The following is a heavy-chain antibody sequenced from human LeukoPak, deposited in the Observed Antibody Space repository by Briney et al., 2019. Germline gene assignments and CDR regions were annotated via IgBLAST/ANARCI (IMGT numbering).Heavy chain of an antibody. D-gene: IGHD3-3*01. CDR1: GFTFSSYA. V-gene: IGHV3-23*01. Sequence: GGSLRLSCAASGFTFSSYAMSWVRQAPGKGLEWVSAISGSGGSTYYADSVKGRFTISRDNSKNTLYLQMNSLRAEDTAVYYCAKDSIYYDFYYCMDVWGKGTTVTVSS. CDR3: AKDSIYYDFYYCMDV. J-gene: IGHJ6*03. CDR2: ISGSGGST.